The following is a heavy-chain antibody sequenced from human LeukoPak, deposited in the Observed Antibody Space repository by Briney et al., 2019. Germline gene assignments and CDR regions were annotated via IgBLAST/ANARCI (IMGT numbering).Heavy chain of an antibody. J-gene: IGHJ4*02. CDR3: AKDDRSSSWYGHQDY. D-gene: IGHD6-13*01. Sequence: PGGSLRLSCAASGFTFSSYAMSWVRQAPGKGLEWVSAISGSGGSTYYADSVKGRFTISRDNSKNTLYLQMNSLRAEDTAVYYCAKDDRSSSWYGHQDYWGQGTLVTVSS. CDR2: ISGSGGST. CDR1: GFTFSSYA. V-gene: IGHV3-23*01.